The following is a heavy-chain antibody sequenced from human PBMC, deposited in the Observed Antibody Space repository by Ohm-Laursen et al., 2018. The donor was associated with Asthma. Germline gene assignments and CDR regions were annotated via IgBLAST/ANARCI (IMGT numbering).Heavy chain of an antibody. CDR1: GFTFSSYS. J-gene: IGHJ4*02. CDR3: ATTSIAAPGSDYFGY. D-gene: IGHD6-6*01. V-gene: IGHV3-21*01. Sequence: SLRLSCAASGFTFSSYSMNWVRQAPGKGLEWVSSISSSSSYIYYADSVKGRFTISRDNAKNSLYLQMNSLRAEDTAVYYCATTSIAAPGSDYFGYWGQGTLVTVSS. CDR2: ISSSSSYI.